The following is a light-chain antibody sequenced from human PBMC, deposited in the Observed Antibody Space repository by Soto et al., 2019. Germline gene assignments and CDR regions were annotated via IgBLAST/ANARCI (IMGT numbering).Light chain of an antibody. CDR3: GTWDSRLSASI. CDR1: SSNIGNNY. CDR2: ENN. Sequence: QSVLTQPPSVSAAPGQKVTISCSGSSSNIGNNYVSWYQQLPGTAPKLLIYENNKRPSGIPDRFSGSKSGTSATLGITGLQTGDEADYYCGTWDSRLSASIFGSGTKLTVL. J-gene: IGLJ1*01. V-gene: IGLV1-51*02.